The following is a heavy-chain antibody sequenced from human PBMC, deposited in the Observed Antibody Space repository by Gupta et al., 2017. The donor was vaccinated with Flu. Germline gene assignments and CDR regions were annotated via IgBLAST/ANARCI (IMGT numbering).Heavy chain of an antibody. J-gene: IGHJ1*01. CDR3: ARGAGDSL. Sequence: ASGDTFTSYTINGVRQAAGQGLEWMGWMNPNSGHTGYAQKFQGRVTMTRNTSMSTAYMELSSLTSEDTAMYYCARGAGDSLWGQGTLVTVSS. V-gene: IGHV1-8*01. CDR1: GDTFTSYT. D-gene: IGHD2-15*01. CDR2: MNPNSGHT.